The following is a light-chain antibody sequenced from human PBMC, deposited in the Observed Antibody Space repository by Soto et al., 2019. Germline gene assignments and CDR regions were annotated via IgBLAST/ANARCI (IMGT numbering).Light chain of an antibody. V-gene: IGKV1-12*01. CDR3: QQANSFPIT. Sequence: DIQMTQSPSTLSGSVGARVTITCRASQTISSWLAWYQQKPGKAPKLLIYAASSLQSGVPSRFSGSGSGTDFTLTISSLQPEDVATYYCQQANSFPITFGQGTRLEIK. CDR2: AAS. J-gene: IGKJ5*01. CDR1: QTISSW.